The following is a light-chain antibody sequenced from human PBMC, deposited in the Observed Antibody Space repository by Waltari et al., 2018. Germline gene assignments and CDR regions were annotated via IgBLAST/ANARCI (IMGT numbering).Light chain of an antibody. J-gene: IGKJ2*01. CDR3: QQYYSAPNT. CDR2: WAS. Sequence: DIVMTQSPDSLTVSLGERATINCKSSQNILYSSNNKNYLAWYQQKPGQPPKLLIYWASTRESGVPDRFSGSGSGTDFTLTISSLQAEDVAVYYCQQYYSAPNTFGQGTNVEIK. V-gene: IGKV4-1*01. CDR1: QNILYSSNNKNY.